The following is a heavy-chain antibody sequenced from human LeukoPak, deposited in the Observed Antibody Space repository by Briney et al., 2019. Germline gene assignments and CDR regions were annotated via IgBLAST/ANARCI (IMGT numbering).Heavy chain of an antibody. V-gene: IGHV4-34*01. CDR3: ARWKLRLKGYYYYGMDV. CDR1: GGSFSGYY. Sequence: SETLSLTCAVYGGSFSGYYWSWIRQHPGKGLEWIGEINHSGSTNYNPSLKSRVTISVDTSKNQFSLKLSSVTAADTAVYYCARWKLRLKGYYYYGMDVWGQGTTVTVSS. D-gene: IGHD1-7*01. CDR2: INHSGST. J-gene: IGHJ6*02.